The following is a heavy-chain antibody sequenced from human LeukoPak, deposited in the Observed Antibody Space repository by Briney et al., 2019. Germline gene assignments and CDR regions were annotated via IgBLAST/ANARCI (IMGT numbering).Heavy chain of an antibody. CDR2: IYYSGST. J-gene: IGHJ4*02. V-gene: IGHV4-39*07. D-gene: IGHD5-24*01. Sequence: SETLSLTCNVSGGSVSTSSYYWGWIRQPPGKGLEWIGSIYYSGSTYYNPSLKSRVTISVDTSKNQFSLKLSSVTAADTAVYYCARGARWLQLSYFDYWGQGTLVTVSS. CDR1: GGSVSTSSYY. CDR3: ARGARWLQLSYFDY.